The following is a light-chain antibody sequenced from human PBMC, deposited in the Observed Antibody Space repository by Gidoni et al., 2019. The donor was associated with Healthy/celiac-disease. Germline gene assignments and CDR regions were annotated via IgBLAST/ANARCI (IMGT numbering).Light chain of an antibody. CDR1: QSVSSK. Sequence: EILLTQSPATLSLSPGEIATLSCRASQSVSSKLAWYKQKPVQAPRLIIYDASNRVTGIPARFSGSVFGTDLTLTSSSLEHEDCAVYYCQQRGTFGPGTKVDIK. J-gene: IGKJ3*01. CDR2: DAS. V-gene: IGKV3-11*01. CDR3: QQRGT.